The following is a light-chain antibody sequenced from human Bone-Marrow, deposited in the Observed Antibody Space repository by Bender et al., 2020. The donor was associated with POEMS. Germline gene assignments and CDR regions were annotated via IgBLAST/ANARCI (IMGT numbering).Light chain of an antibody. CDR2: ADD. CDR1: SIARNP. CDR3: STWDDRLNAWL. Sequence: QSVLTQPPSASGTPGQRVTISCSGGSIARNPINWYQQLPGTAPRLVIYADDRRPSGVPNRFSASKSGSSASLAISGLQSEDAADYYCSTWDDRLNAWLFGGGTKLTVL. V-gene: IGLV1-44*01. J-gene: IGLJ3*02.